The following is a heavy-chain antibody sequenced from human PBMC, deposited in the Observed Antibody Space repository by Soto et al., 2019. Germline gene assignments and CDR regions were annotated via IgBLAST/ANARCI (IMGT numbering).Heavy chain of an antibody. J-gene: IGHJ4*02. Sequence: SETLSLTCTVSSGSTSTYYWSWIRQPPGKGLEWIGYIYYTGSTNYNPSLKTRVAISMDTSKNQFSLNLSSVTAADTAVYYCAKVFVLSEEWPANVLWGYPDYWGQGTLVTVSS. V-gene: IGHV4-59*01. CDR1: SGSTSTYY. CDR2: IYYTGST. CDR3: AKVFVLSEEWPANVLWGYPDY. D-gene: IGHD3-16*01.